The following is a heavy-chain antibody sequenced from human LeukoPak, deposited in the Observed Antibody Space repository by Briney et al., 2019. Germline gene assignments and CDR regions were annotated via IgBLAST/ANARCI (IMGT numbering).Heavy chain of an antibody. Sequence: GGSLRLSCAASGFAFSDYSMNWVRQAPGKGLEWVANIRDSGSSMGSGNYYAGSVKGRFTISRDNANTSLYLQMNSLRAEDTAFYYCGRDDNGGFDYWGQGALVTVSS. J-gene: IGHJ4*02. V-gene: IGHV3-48*04. CDR3: GRDDNGGFDY. D-gene: IGHD7-27*01. CDR1: GFAFSDYS. CDR2: IRDSGSSMGSGN.